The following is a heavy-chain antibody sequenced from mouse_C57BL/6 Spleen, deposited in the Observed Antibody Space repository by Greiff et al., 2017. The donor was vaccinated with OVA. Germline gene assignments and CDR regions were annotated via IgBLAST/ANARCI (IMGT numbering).Heavy chain of an antibody. CDR1: GYTFTSYW. D-gene: IGHD1-1*01. Sequence: QVQLQQSGAELVKPGASVKLSCKASGYTFTSYWMHWVKQRPGQGLEWIGMIHPNSGSTNYNEKFKSKATLTVDKSSSTAYMQLSSLTSEDSAVYYCARSYYYGSSQYYFDYWGQGTTLTVSS. J-gene: IGHJ2*01. CDR2: IHPNSGST. V-gene: IGHV1-64*01. CDR3: ARSYYYGSSQYYFDY.